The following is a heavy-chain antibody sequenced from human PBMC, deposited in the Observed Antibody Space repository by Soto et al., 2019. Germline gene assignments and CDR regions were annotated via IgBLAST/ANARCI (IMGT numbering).Heavy chain of an antibody. Sequence: PSETLSLTCTVSGGSISSSSYYWGWIRQPPGKGLEWIGSIYYSGSTYYNPSLKSRVTISVDTSKNQFSLKLSSVTAADTAVYYCARHHLAVPAATGWFDPWGQGTLVTVSS. CDR2: IYYSGST. D-gene: IGHD2-2*01. CDR3: ARHHLAVPAATGWFDP. CDR1: GGSISSSSYY. V-gene: IGHV4-39*01. J-gene: IGHJ5*02.